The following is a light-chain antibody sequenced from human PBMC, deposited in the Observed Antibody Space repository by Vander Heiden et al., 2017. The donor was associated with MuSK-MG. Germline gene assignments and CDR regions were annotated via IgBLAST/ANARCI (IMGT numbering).Light chain of an antibody. CDR1: KLGDKY. J-gene: IGLJ2*01. Sequence: SYELTQPPSVSVSPGQTASITCSGDKLGDKYACWYQQEPGQSPVLVIYQDSKRPSGIPERFSGSNSGNTATLTISGTQAMDEADYYCQAWDSSMPVVFGGGTKLTVL. CDR2: QDS. CDR3: QAWDSSMPVV. V-gene: IGLV3-1*01.